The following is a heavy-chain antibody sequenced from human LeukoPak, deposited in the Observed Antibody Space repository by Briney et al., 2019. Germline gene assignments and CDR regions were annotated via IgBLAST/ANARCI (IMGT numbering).Heavy chain of an antibody. CDR3: AREQFLRYFDRNGYYFDH. Sequence: GGSLRLSCAASGFTVSSSNYMNWVRQAPGKGLEWVSGIYTGGTTYYTDSVKGRFTISRDNPNNTLYLQMHSLRAEDTAVYYCAREQFLRYFDRNGYYFDHWGQGTLVTVSS. D-gene: IGHD3-9*01. CDR2: IYTGGTT. CDR1: GFTVSSSNY. J-gene: IGHJ4*02. V-gene: IGHV3-66*01.